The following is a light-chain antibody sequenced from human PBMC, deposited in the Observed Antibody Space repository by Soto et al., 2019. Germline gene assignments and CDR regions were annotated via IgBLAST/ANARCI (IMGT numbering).Light chain of an antibody. CDR2: EGS. J-gene: IGLJ2*01. V-gene: IGLV2-23*01. CDR3: CSYAGGIVL. CDR1: SSDVGSYNL. Sequence: QSALTQPASVSGSPGQSITISCTGTSSDVGSYNLVSWYQQHPGKAPKIMIYEGSKRPSGVSNRFSGSKSGNTASLTISGLQAEDEADYYCCSYAGGIVLFGGGTQLTVL.